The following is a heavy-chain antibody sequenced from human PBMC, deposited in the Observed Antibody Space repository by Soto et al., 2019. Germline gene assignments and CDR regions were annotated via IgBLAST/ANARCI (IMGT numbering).Heavy chain of an antibody. CDR2: IFHSGAT. V-gene: IGHV4-4*02. J-gene: IGHJ5*01. D-gene: IGHD5-18*01. CDR3: ARGYGTARRWFDF. Sequence: SETLSLTCAVSGASVSSGDWWTWVRQSPGKGPECIGEIFHSGATNYNPSLKSRVDISMDKSKNQFSLRLTSVTAADTAVYYCARGYGTARRWFDFWGQGTLVNV. CDR1: GASVSSGDW.